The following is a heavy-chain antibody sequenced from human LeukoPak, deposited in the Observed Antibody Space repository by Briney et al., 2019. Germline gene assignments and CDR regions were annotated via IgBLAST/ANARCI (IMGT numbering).Heavy chain of an antibody. CDR1: GFTFSSYS. CDR3: AKGTNWNYYFDY. J-gene: IGHJ4*02. Sequence: KPGGSLRLSCAASGFTFSSYSMNWVRQAPGKGLEWVSSISSSSSYIYYADSVKGRFTISRDNSKNTLYLQMNSLRAEDTAVYYCAKGTNWNYYFDYWGQGTLVTVSS. V-gene: IGHV3-21*04. D-gene: IGHD1-7*01. CDR2: ISSSSSYI.